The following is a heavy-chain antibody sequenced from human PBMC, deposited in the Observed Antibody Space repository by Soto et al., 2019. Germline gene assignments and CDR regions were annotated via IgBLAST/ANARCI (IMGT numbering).Heavy chain of an antibody. Sequence: SETLSLTCAVYGGSFSGYYWSWIRQPPGKGLEWIGEINHSGSTNYNPSLKSRVTISVDTSKNQFYLKLSSVTAADTAVYYCASLPGVTGDDAFDIWDQGTMVTVSS. D-gene: IGHD7-27*01. J-gene: IGHJ3*02. CDR1: GGSFSGYY. CDR3: ASLPGVTGDDAFDI. CDR2: INHSGST. V-gene: IGHV4-34*01.